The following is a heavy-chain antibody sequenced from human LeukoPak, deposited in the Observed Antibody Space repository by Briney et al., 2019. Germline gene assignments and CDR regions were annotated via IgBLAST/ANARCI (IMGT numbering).Heavy chain of an antibody. CDR1: GGSISTYS. D-gene: IGHD3-16*01. J-gene: IGHJ6*03. V-gene: IGHV4-4*07. Sequence: SETLSLTCTVSGGSISTYSWNWIRQPAGKGLEWIGRIFPSGSTKYHPSLKSRVTISVDTSKNQFSLKLSSVTAADTAVYYCARETSQKGAHYMDVWGKGTTVTISS. CDR2: IFPSGST. CDR3: ARETSQKGAHYMDV.